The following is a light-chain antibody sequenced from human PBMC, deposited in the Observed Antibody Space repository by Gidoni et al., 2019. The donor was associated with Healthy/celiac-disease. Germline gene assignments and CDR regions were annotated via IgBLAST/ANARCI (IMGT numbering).Light chain of an antibody. CDR2: VAS. J-gene: IGKJ4*01. Sequence: EIVKTQSPATLSVSQGERATLSCRASQRVSSNLAWYQQKPGQAPRLLIYVASTRATGIPARFSGSGSGTEFTLTISSLQSEDFAVYYCQQYNNWPLAFGGGTKVEIK. CDR3: QQYNNWPLA. V-gene: IGKV3-15*01. CDR1: QRVSSN.